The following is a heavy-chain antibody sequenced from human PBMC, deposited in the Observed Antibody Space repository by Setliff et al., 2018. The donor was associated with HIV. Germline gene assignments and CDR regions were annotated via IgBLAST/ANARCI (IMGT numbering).Heavy chain of an antibody. V-gene: IGHV3-64D*09. D-gene: IGHD3-22*01. Sequence: GESLKISCLVSGFTVSTYGLNWARQAPGKRPEYVAALSRGGDNTKYADSVKGRFIISRDTSKNTLYLQMSSLRPDDTAIYYCVKPYTGYYYDGSVYDDFWGQGTLVTVSS. CDR1: GFTVSTYG. J-gene: IGHJ4*02. CDR3: VKPYTGYYYDGSVYDDF. CDR2: LSRGGDNT.